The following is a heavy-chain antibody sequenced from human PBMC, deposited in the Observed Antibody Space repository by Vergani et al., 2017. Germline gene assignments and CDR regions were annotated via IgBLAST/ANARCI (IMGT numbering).Heavy chain of an antibody. J-gene: IGHJ2*01. CDR1: GYTFTSYG. CDR2: ISAYNGNT. CDR3: ARDGRYLTGYRAPTYYWYFDL. Sequence: QVQLVQSGAEVKKPGASVKVSCKASGYTFTSYGISWVRQAPGQGLEWMGWISAYNGNTNYAQKLQGRVTMTTDTSTSTAYMGLRSLRSDGTAVYYCARDGRYLTGYRAPTYYWYFDLWGRGTLVTVSS. V-gene: IGHV1-18*01. D-gene: IGHD3-9*01.